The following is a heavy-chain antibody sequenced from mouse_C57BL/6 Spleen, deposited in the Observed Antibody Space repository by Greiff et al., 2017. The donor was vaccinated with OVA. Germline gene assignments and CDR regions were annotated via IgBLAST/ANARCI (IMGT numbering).Heavy chain of an antibody. CDR2: INPNNGGT. CDR1: GYTFTDYY. CDR3: ARWNLYDGYHLWYFDV. Sequence: VQLQQSGPELVKPGASVKISCKASGYTFTDYYMNWVKQSHGKSLEWIGDINPNNGGTSYNQKFKGKATLTVDKSSSTAYMELRSLTSEDSAVYYCARWNLYDGYHLWYFDVWGTGTTVTVSS. V-gene: IGHV1-26*01. J-gene: IGHJ1*03. D-gene: IGHD2-3*01.